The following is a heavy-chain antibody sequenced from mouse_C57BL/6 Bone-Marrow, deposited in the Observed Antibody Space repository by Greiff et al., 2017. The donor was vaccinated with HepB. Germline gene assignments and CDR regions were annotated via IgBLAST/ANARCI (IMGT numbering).Heavy chain of an antibody. J-gene: IGHJ2*01. D-gene: IGHD3-2*02. CDR1: GYTFTSYG. V-gene: IGHV1-81*01. CDR3: ARYDGQLRLYYFDY. Sequence: VKLMESGAELARPGASVKLSCKASGYTFTSYGISWVKQRTGQGLEWIGEIYPRSGNTYYNEKFKGKATLTADKSSSTAYMELRSLTSEDSAVYFCARYDGQLRLYYFDYWGQGTTLTVSS. CDR2: IYPRSGNT.